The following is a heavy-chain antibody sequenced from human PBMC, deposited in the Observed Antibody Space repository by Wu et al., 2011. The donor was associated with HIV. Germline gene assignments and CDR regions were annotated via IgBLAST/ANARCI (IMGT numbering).Heavy chain of an antibody. D-gene: IGHD2-2*01. CDR3: ASGGCSSTSCYPPADY. CDR1: GGTFSSYA. CDR2: IVPVFSTA. V-gene: IGHV1-69*14. J-gene: IGHJ4*02. Sequence: QVQLVQSGAEVKKPGSSVKVSCKASGGTFSSYAISWVRQAPGQGLQWMGGIVPVFSTANYAQKFQGRITIIADKSTSTVDMELRSLRSEDTAVYYCASGGCSSTSCYPPADYWGQGTLVTVSS.